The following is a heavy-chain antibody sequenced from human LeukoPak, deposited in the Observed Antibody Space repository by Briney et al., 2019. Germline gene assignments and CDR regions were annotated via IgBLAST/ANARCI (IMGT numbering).Heavy chain of an antibody. CDR2: INPSGGST. V-gene: IGHV1-46*01. J-gene: IGHJ6*02. Sequence: ASVEVSCKASGYTFTDYYMDWVRQAPGQGLEWMGIINPSGGSTSYTQKFQGRVTLSRDTSTSTLYMELSSLRSEDTAVYYCARGGVEFGMDVWGQGTTVTVSS. CDR3: ARGGVEFGMDV. D-gene: IGHD3-16*01. CDR1: GYTFTDYY.